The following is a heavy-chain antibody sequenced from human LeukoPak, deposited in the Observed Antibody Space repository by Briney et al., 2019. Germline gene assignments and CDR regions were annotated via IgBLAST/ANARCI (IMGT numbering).Heavy chain of an antibody. CDR1: GFTFSSYG. J-gene: IGHJ3*02. CDR3: AKDISPPQVVPAATDAFDI. Sequence: QTGGSLRLSCAASGFTFSSYGMHWVRQAPGKGLEWVAFIRYDGSNKYYADSVKGRFTISRDNSKNTLYLQMNSLRAEDTAVYYCAKDISPPQVVPAATDAFDIWGQGTMVTVSS. D-gene: IGHD2-2*01. V-gene: IGHV3-30*02. CDR2: IRYDGSNK.